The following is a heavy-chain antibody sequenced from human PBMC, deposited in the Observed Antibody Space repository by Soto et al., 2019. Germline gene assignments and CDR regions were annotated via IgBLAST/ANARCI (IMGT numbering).Heavy chain of an antibody. CDR2: IVVGSGNT. CDR3: ARGSMTTVTLFDY. V-gene: IGHV1-58*01. J-gene: IGHJ4*02. Sequence: SVKVSCKASGFTFTSSAVQWVRQARGQRLEWIGWIVVGSGNTNYAQKFQERVTITRDMSTSTAYMELSSLRSEDTAVYYCARGSMTTVTLFDYWGQGTLVTVSS. D-gene: IGHD4-17*01. CDR1: GFTFTSSA.